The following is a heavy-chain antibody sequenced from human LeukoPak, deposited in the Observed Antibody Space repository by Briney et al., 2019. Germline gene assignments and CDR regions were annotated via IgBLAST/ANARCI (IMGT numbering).Heavy chain of an antibody. J-gene: IGHJ4*03. D-gene: IGHD1-26*01. Sequence: GGSLRLSCAASGFTFTCCWMSWVRQTPGKGLEWVASIKQDGREKFYADSVKGRFTISRDTAKNSLYQQVNSLRAEDTAVYYCARVPGRARYFVSWGQGILVTVSS. CDR2: IKQDGREK. CDR3: ARVPGRARYFVS. CDR1: GFTFTCCW. V-gene: IGHV3-7*01.